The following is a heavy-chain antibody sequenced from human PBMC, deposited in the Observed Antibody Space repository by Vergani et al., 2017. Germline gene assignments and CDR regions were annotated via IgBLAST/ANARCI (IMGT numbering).Heavy chain of an antibody. CDR3: ARLTSGAYYYYGMDV. J-gene: IGHJ6*02. D-gene: IGHD1-14*01. Sequence: QVQLVQSGAEVKKPGASVKVSCKASGYTFTGYYMHWVRQAPGQGFEWMGWINPNSGGTNYAQKFQGRVTMTRDTSISTAYMELSRLRSDDTAVYYCARLTSGAYYYYGMDVWGQGTTVTVSS. V-gene: IGHV1-2*02. CDR1: GYTFTGYY. CDR2: INPNSGGT.